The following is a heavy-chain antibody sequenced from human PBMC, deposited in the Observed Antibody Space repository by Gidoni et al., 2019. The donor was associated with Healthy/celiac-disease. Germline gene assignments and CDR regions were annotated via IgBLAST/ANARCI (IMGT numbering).Heavy chain of an antibody. J-gene: IGHJ4*02. V-gene: IGHV4-61*02. CDR1: GGSISSGSYY. CDR3: ARDTQQRGILQGLFDY. CDR2: IYTSGST. Sequence: QVQLQESGPGLVKPSQTLSLTCTVSGGSISSGSYYWSWIRQPAGKGLEWIGRIYTSGSTNYNPSLKSRVTISVDTSKNQFSLKLSSVTAADTAVYYCARDTQQRGILQGLFDYWGQGTLVTVSS. D-gene: IGHD6-13*01.